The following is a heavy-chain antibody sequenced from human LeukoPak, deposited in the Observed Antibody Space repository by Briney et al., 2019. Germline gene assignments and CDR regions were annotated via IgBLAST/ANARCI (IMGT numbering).Heavy chain of an antibody. D-gene: IGHD4-17*01. Sequence: ASVKVSCKASGYTFSSYDINWVRQATGQGLEWMGWMNPNSGNTDYAQRFQGRVTMTRNASISTAYMELSSLRSEDTAVYYCARGDFGDYFLDYWGQGTLVTVSS. CDR3: ARGDFGDYFLDY. V-gene: IGHV1-8*01. J-gene: IGHJ4*02. CDR1: GYTFSSYD. CDR2: MNPNSGNT.